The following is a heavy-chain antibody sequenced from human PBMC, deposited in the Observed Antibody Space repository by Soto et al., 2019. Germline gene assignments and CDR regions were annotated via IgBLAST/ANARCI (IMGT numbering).Heavy chain of an antibody. Sequence: EVQLLESGGGLVQPGGSLRLSCAASGFTFSSYAMIWVRQAPGKGLEWVSAISGSGGSTYYADSVKGRFTISRDNSKNTLYLQMNSLRAEDTAVYYCAKVPAARPSYYGMDVWGQGTTVTVSS. D-gene: IGHD2-2*01. CDR3: AKVPAARPSYYGMDV. J-gene: IGHJ6*02. V-gene: IGHV3-23*01. CDR2: ISGSGGST. CDR1: GFTFSSYA.